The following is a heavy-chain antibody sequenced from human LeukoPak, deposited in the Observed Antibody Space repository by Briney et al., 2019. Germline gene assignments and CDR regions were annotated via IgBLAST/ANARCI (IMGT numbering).Heavy chain of an antibody. D-gene: IGHD6-13*01. CDR2: IIPIFGTA. J-gene: IGHJ6*04. CDR3: AREAATVTFSGRMDV. Sequence: ASVKVSCKASGGTFSSYAISWVRQAPGQGLEWMGGIIPIFGTANYAQKFQGRVTVTADESTSTAYMELSSLRSEDTAVYYCAREAATVTFSGRMDVWGKGPTV. CDR1: GGTFSSYA. V-gene: IGHV1-69*13.